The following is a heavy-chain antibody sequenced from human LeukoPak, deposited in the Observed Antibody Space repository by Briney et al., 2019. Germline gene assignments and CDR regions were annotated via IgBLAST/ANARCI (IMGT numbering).Heavy chain of an antibody. CDR3: ASFSKDIVVVPAAGTAFDI. CDR2: INHSGST. Sequence: PSETLSLTCAVYGGSFSGYYWSWIRQPPGKGREWIGEINHSGSTNYNPSLKSRVAISVDTSKNQFSLKLSSVTAADTAVYYCASFSKDIVVVPAAGTAFDIWGQGTMVTVSS. V-gene: IGHV4-34*01. D-gene: IGHD2-2*01. CDR1: GGSFSGYY. J-gene: IGHJ3*02.